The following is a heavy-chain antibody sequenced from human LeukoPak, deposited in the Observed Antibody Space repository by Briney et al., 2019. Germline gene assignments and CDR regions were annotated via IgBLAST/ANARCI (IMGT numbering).Heavy chain of an antibody. V-gene: IGHV1-18*01. J-gene: IGHJ4*02. CDR1: VYTFTSYG. Sequence: ASVKVSCTASVYTFTSYGISWVRQAPGQGLEWMGWISAYNGNTNYAQKLQGRVTMTTDTSTSTAYMELRSLRSDDTAVYYCARDIVVVTARPGRYDYWGQGTPVTVSS. D-gene: IGHD2-21*02. CDR2: ISAYNGNT. CDR3: ARDIVVVTARPGRYDY.